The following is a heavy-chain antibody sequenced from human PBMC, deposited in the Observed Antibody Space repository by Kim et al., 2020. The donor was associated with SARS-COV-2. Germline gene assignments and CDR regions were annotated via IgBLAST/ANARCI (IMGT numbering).Heavy chain of an antibody. D-gene: IGHD3-10*01. CDR1: GFDFRTYA. J-gene: IGHJ4*02. V-gene: IGHV3-23*01. CDR2: IIGRGDTT. Sequence: GGSLRLSCAASGFDFRTYAMSWVRQAPGKGLEWVSSIIGRGDTTYYAGAVRGRFNISRDISRSTLFLQMNSLRVEDTAIYYCAQNGKKRNYSIGPWYFASWGQGTLVTVSS. CDR3: AQNGKKRNYSIGPWYFAS.